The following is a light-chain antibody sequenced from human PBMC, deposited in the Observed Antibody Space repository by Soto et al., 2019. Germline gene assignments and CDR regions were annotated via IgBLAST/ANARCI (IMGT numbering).Light chain of an antibody. CDR3: AAWDGNLNGLV. Sequence: QSALTQPPSASGTPGPEVTMSCSGSSSNIGANTENWYQHLPGPAPKLVIDSHNKRPSGVPDRFSGSKSGTSASLASSGLQSEDEADYYCAAWDGNLNGLVFGGGSKVTVL. CDR1: SSNIGANT. CDR2: SHN. J-gene: IGLJ3*02. V-gene: IGLV1-44*01.